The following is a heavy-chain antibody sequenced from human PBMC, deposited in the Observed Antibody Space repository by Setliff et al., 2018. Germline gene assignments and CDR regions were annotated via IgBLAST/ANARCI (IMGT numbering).Heavy chain of an antibody. CDR1: GYTFTSYD. D-gene: IGHD4-4*01. CDR3: ARRRTVTGTTSFFDS. J-gene: IGHJ4*02. V-gene: IGHV1-8*02. Sequence: ASVKVSCKASGYTFTSYDINWVRQATGQGLEWMGWMNPNSGNTGYAQKLQGRVTMTTDTSTSTAYMELRSLRSDDTAVYYCARRRTVTGTTSFFDSWGQGTLVTVSS. CDR2: MNPNSGNT.